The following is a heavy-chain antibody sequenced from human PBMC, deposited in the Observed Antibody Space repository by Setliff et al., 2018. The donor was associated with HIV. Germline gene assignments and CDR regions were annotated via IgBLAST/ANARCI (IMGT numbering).Heavy chain of an antibody. V-gene: IGHV3-7*01. CDR1: GFTFSSYG. J-gene: IGHJ6*02. Sequence: GGSLRLSCAASGFTFSSYGMHWVRQAPGKGLEWVASITHDGSKTYILDSVKGRFTISRDNTKNSLYLQMNSLRAEDTAVYYCARGYYYGLDVWAQGTTVTVSS. CDR3: ARGYYYGLDV. CDR2: ITHDGSKT.